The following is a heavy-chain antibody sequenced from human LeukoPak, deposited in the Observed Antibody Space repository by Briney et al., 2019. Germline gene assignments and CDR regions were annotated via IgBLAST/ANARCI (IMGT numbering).Heavy chain of an antibody. Sequence: GGSLRLSCAASGFTFSNSAMSWVRQAPGKGLEWVSTLSGSGITTYYADPVKGRFTISRDNTKNTLYLQMNSLRAEDTAVYYCAKGIYSSGWSYFDYWGHGTLVTVSS. CDR2: LSGSGITT. CDR1: GFTFSNSA. D-gene: IGHD6-19*01. J-gene: IGHJ4*01. CDR3: AKGIYSSGWSYFDY. V-gene: IGHV3-23*01.